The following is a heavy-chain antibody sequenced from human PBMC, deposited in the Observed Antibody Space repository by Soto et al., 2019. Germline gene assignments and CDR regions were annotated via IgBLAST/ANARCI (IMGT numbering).Heavy chain of an antibody. Sequence: ASVTVSCKASGYTFTSYYMHWVRQAPGQGLEWMGIINPSGGSTSYAQKFQGRVTMTRDTSTSTVYMELTSVTAEDAALYFCASSSFLRSGDLFHGLDVWGQGTTVTVSS. V-gene: IGHV1-46*01. D-gene: IGHD3-10*01. CDR2: INPSGGST. CDR3: ASSSFLRSGDLFHGLDV. J-gene: IGHJ6*02. CDR1: GYTFTSYY.